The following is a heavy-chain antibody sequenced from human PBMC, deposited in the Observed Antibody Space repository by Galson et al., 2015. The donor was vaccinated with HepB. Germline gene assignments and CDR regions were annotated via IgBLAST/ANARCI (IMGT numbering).Heavy chain of an antibody. CDR1: GFTFSRHW. CDR2: IKQDGSDK. V-gene: IGHV3-7*03. D-gene: IGHD4-11*01. CDR3: ARDDYNTGPLDY. Sequence: SLRLSCAASGFTFSRHWMTWVRQAPGKGLEWVANIKQDGSDKQYADSVKGRFTISRDSAKNSLYLQMNSLRAEDMAVYYCARDDYNTGPLDYWGQGNMVTVSS. J-gene: IGHJ4*02.